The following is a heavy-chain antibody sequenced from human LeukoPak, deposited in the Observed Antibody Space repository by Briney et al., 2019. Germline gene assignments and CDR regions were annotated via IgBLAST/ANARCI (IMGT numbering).Heavy chain of an antibody. V-gene: IGHV5-51*01. J-gene: IGHJ4*02. CDR3: ARSVGATPLDY. Sequence: AESLKISCKGSGYSFTSYWIAWVRQMPGKGLEWMGIIYPSDSETTYSPSFQGQVTISADKSISTAYLQWSSLTASDTAMYYCARSVGATPLDYWGQGTPVTVSS. CDR2: IYPSDSET. CDR1: GYSFTSYW. D-gene: IGHD1-26*01.